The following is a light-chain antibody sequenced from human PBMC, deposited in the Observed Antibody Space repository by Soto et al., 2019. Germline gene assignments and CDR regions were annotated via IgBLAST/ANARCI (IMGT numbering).Light chain of an antibody. Sequence: DIQMTQSPSTLSASVGDRVTITCRASQSISSWLAWYQQKPGKAPKLLIYDASSLESGVPSSFSGSGSGTEFTLTISSLQPDDFATYYCQQYNSYSLTFGQGTNVEIK. V-gene: IGKV1-5*01. CDR2: DAS. CDR1: QSISSW. CDR3: QQYNSYSLT. J-gene: IGKJ1*01.